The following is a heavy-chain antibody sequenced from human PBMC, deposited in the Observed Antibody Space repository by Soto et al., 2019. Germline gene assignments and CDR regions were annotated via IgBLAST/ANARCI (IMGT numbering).Heavy chain of an antibody. V-gene: IGHV4-59*01. CDR2: IYYSGST. CDR3: AREDDSSGYYNY. CDR1: GGSISSYY. J-gene: IGHJ4*02. D-gene: IGHD3-22*01. Sequence: SETLSLTCTVSGGSISSYYWSWIRQPPGKGLEWIGYIYYSGSTNYNPSLKSRVTISVDTSKNQFSLKLSSVTAADTAVYYCAREDDSSGYYNYWGQGTLVTVSS.